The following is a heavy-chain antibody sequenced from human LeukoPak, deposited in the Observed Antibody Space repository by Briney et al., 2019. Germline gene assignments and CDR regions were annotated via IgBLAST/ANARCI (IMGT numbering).Heavy chain of an antibody. CDR2: FDPEDGET. J-gene: IGHJ6*02. CDR3: ARGAETAAGSYYYYGMDV. Sequence: ASVKVSCKVSGYTLTELSMHWVRQAPGKGLEWMGGFDPEDGETIYAQKFQGRVTMTEGTSTDTAYMELSRLRSDDTAVYYCARGAETAAGSYYYYGMDVWGQGTTVTVSS. V-gene: IGHV1-24*01. CDR1: GYTLTELS. D-gene: IGHD6-13*01.